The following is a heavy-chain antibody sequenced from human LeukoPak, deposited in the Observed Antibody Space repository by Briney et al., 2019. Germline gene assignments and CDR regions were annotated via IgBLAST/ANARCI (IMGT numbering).Heavy chain of an antibody. Sequence: GGSLRLSCAASGFTFSSYAMHWVRQAPGKGLEWVAVISYDGSNKYYADSVKGRFIISRDNSKNTLYLQMNSLRAEDTAVYYCARGRIAAAGTFDYWGQGTLVTVSS. CDR1: GFTFSSYA. J-gene: IGHJ4*02. CDR2: ISYDGSNK. V-gene: IGHV3-30-3*01. CDR3: ARGRIAAAGTFDY. D-gene: IGHD6-13*01.